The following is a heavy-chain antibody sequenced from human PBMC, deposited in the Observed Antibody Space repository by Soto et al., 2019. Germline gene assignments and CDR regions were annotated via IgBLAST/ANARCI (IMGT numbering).Heavy chain of an antibody. CDR1: GFTFSKHW. CDR3: ARDNNWSLDY. V-gene: IGHV3-74*01. Sequence: GGSLRLSCAASGFTFSKHWMHWVRQAPGKWLVWVSHIKTDGSFTRDADSVKGRFTISRDNARNTLYLQMNSLRAEDTAVYYCARDNNWSLDYWGQGTLVTVSS. D-gene: IGHD1-1*01. CDR2: IKTDGSFT. J-gene: IGHJ4*02.